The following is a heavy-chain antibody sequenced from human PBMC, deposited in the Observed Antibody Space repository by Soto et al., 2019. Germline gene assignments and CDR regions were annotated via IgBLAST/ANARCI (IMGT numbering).Heavy chain of an antibody. V-gene: IGHV3-9*01. J-gene: IGHJ6*02. CDR2: ISWNSGSI. CDR1: GFTFDDYA. CDR3: AKGRAAPPGSRERNYGMDV. D-gene: IGHD3-10*01. Sequence: EVQLVESGGGLVQPGRSLRLSCAASGFTFDDYAMHWVRQAPGKGLEWVSGISWNSGSIGYADSVKGRFTISRDNAKNSLYLQMNSLRAEDTALYYCAKGRAAPPGSRERNYGMDVWGQGTTVTVSS.